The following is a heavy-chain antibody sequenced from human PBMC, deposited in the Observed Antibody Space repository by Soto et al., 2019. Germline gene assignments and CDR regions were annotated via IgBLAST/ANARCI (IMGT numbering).Heavy chain of an antibody. D-gene: IGHD2-15*01. CDR3: ARGRGCSGGICYRDLGY. Sequence: GGSLRLSCAASGFTFSSYSMNWVRQAPGKGLEWVSYTSSTSNTIYYADSVKGRFTISRDNAKNSLYLHMNSLSAEDTAVYYCARGRGCSGGICYRDLGYWGQGT. CDR1: GFTFSSYS. J-gene: IGHJ4*02. V-gene: IGHV3-48*01. CDR2: TSSTSNTI.